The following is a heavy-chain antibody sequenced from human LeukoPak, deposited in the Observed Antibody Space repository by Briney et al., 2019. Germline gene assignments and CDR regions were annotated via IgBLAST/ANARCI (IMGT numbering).Heavy chain of an antibody. CDR1: GGSISSSSYY. Sequence: SETLSLTCTVSGGSISSSSYYWGWIRQPPGQGLEWIGSIYYSGSTYYNPSLKSRVTISVDTSKNQFSLKLSSVTAVDTAVYYCARGPVGGATYYDGDAFDIWGQGTMVTVSS. D-gene: IGHD1-26*01. V-gene: IGHV4-39*07. CDR2: IYYSGST. CDR3: ARGPVGGATYYDGDAFDI. J-gene: IGHJ3*02.